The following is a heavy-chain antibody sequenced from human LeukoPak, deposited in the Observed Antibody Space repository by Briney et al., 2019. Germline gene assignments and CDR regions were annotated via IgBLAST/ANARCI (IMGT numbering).Heavy chain of an antibody. V-gene: IGHV4-34*01. CDR2: INHSGST. CDR1: GGSFSGYY. J-gene: IGHJ4*02. D-gene: IGHD5-18*01. CDR3: ARDIQDSYTFDY. Sequence: SETLSLTCAVYGGSFSGYYWSWIRQPPGKGLEWIGEINHSGSTNYNPSLKSRVTISVDTSKNQFSLKLSSVTAADTAVYYCARDIQDSYTFDYWGQGTLVTVSS.